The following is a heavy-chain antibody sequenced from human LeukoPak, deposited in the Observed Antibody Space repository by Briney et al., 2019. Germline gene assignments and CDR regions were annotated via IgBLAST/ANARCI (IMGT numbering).Heavy chain of an antibody. V-gene: IGHV3-11*06. Sequence: GGSLRLSCAASGFTFSDYYINWIRQAPGKGLEWISYISGSGSYANYADSVEGRFTFSRDNAKNSLYLHMNSLRAEDTAVYYCARDRGYGLDVWGQGTTVTVFS. J-gene: IGHJ6*02. CDR3: ARDRGYGLDV. CDR1: GFTFSDYY. CDR2: ISGSGSYA.